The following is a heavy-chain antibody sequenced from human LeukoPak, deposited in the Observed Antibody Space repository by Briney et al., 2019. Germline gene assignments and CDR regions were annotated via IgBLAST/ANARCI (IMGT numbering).Heavy chain of an antibody. V-gene: IGHV3-73*01. CDR1: GFTFSGST. CDR3: AKGGLYSGYVLDY. D-gene: IGHD5-12*01. Sequence: GGSLRLSCAGTGFTFSGSTMHWVRQASGQGLEWVGRIRSKANSYATTYAASVKGRFIISRDDSKNTAYLQMNSLRAEDTAVYYCAKGGLYSGYVLDYWGQGTLVTVSS. CDR2: IRSKANSYAT. J-gene: IGHJ4*02.